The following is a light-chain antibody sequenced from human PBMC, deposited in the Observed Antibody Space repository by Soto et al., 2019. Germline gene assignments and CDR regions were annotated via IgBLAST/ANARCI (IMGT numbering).Light chain of an antibody. CDR1: TGGVTSGHH. CDR3: LLTFRGPWV. Sequence: QAVVTQEPSLTVSPGGTVTLTCASSTGGVTSGHHTYWFQQKPGQTPKILIFDTSKRHSWTPARFSGSLLGGRAALTLSGAQPEDEADYYCLLTFRGPWVFGGGTNLTVL. J-gene: IGLJ3*02. CDR2: DTS. V-gene: IGLV7-46*01.